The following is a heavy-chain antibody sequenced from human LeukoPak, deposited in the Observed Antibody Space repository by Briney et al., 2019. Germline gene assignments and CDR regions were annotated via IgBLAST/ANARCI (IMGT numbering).Heavy chain of an antibody. CDR3: AKPAKTDYADY. CDR2: IGGSGGAI. Sequence: PGGSLRLSCSASGFTFSSYSMNWVRQAPGKGLQWVSEIGGSGGAIYYADSVKGRFTISRDNSKNTLYLQMNSLRAADTALYYCAKPAKTDYADYWGQGTLVTVSS. J-gene: IGHJ4*02. V-gene: IGHV3-48*01. CDR1: GFTFSSYS. D-gene: IGHD1-14*01.